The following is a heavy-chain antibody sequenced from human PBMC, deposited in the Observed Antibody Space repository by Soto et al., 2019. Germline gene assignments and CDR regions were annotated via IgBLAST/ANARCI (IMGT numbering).Heavy chain of an antibody. Sequence: ASVKVSCKAPGYTFTKFHLHWVRLAPGQGLEWMGMIAPSGGSTSYAQKFQGRVTMTRDTSTSTVYMELSSLRSEDTAVYYCARGPIAMYYIDHWGLGTLVTV. V-gene: IGHV1-46*01. J-gene: IGHJ4*02. D-gene: IGHD2-21*01. CDR1: GYTFTKFH. CDR3: ARGPIAMYYIDH. CDR2: IAPSGGST.